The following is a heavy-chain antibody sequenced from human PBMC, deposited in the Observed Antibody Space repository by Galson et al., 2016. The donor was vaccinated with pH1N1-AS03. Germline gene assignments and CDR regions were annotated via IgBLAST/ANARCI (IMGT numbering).Heavy chain of an antibody. Sequence: SLRLSCVASRFTFSMSYIHWVRQAPGKGLEWVSRISNDGRNVRYADFVRGRFAVSRDNAKNTVFLQMNSLRADDTAVYFCARRNPNPNFAIWYQHDYGMDVWGQGTTVTVSS. V-gene: IGHV3-74*01. CDR3: ARRNPNPNFAIWYQHDYGMDV. J-gene: IGHJ6*02. CDR1: RFTFSMSY. D-gene: IGHD2-2*01. CDR2: ISNDGRNV.